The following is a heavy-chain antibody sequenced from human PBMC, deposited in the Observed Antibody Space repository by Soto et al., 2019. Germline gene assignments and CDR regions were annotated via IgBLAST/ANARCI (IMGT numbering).Heavy chain of an antibody. CDR3: ARGDLLTEPYYYYGMDA. Sequence: SVKVSCKASGYTFTSYYMHCVRQAPGQGLEWMGIINPSGGSTSYAQKFQGRVTMTRDTSTSTVYMELSSLRSEDTAVYYCARGDLLTEPYYYYGMDAWGQGTTVTVSS. J-gene: IGHJ6*02. D-gene: IGHD3-9*01. CDR1: GYTFTSYY. CDR2: INPSGGST. V-gene: IGHV1-46*01.